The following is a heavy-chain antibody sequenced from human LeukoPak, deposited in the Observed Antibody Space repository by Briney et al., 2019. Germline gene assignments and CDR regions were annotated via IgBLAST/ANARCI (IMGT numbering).Heavy chain of an antibody. V-gene: IGHV4-34*01. CDR1: GGSFSGYY. Sequence: SETLSLTCAVYGGSFSGYYWSWIRQPPGKGLEWIGEINHSGSTNYNPSLKSRVTISVDTSKNQFSLKLSSVTAADTAVYYCARYPIRYYYGSGRRTAFDIWGQGTMVTVSS. CDR2: INHSGST. J-gene: IGHJ3*02. D-gene: IGHD3-10*01. CDR3: ARYPIRYYYGSGRRTAFDI.